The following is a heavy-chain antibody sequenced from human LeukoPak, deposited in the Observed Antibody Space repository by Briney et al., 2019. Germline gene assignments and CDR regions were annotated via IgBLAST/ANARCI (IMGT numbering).Heavy chain of an antibody. V-gene: IGHV3-23*01. Sequence: PGGSLRPSCAASGFTFSSYAMSWVRQAPGKGLEWVSAISGSGGSTYYADSVKGRFTISRDNSKNTLYLQMNSLRAEDTAVYYCAKLSLGDGYNSGGGAFDIWGQGTMVTVSS. CDR3: AKLSLGDGYNSGGGAFDI. CDR2: ISGSGGST. CDR1: GFTFSSYA. J-gene: IGHJ3*02. D-gene: IGHD5-24*01.